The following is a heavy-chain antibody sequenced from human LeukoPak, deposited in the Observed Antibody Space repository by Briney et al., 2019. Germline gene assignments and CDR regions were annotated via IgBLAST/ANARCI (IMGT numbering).Heavy chain of an antibody. Sequence: SETLSLTCTVSGGSISSYYWSWIRQPPGKGLEWIGYIYYSGSTNYNPSLKSRVTMSVDTSKNQFSLKLSSVTAADTAVYYCARSIGGVIVEDAFDIWGQGTMVTVSS. CDR2: IYYSGST. CDR1: GGSISSYY. CDR3: ARSIGGVIVEDAFDI. V-gene: IGHV4-59*01. J-gene: IGHJ3*02. D-gene: IGHD3-16*02.